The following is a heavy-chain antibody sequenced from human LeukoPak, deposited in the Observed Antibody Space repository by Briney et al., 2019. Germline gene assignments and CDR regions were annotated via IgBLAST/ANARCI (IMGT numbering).Heavy chain of an antibody. D-gene: IGHD6-19*01. V-gene: IGHV1-18*01. CDR3: ARAPYSSGWYVWFDP. CDR2: ISAYNGNT. CDR1: GYTFTSYG. J-gene: IGHJ5*02. Sequence: ASVKVSCTASGYTFTSYGISWVRQAPGQGLEWMGWISAYNGNTNYAQKLQGRVTMTTDTSTSTAYMELRSLRSDDTAVYYCARAPYSSGWYVWFDPWGQGTLVTVSS.